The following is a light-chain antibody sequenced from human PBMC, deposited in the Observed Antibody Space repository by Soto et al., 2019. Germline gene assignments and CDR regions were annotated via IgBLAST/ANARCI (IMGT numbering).Light chain of an antibody. CDR1: SSNIGPNT. J-gene: IGLJ2*01. V-gene: IGLV1-44*01. Sequence: QSVLTQPPSASGTPGQRVTISCSGSSSNIGPNTVNWYQQLPGTAPKLLIYSNDQRPSGVPARFSGSKSGTSASLAISGLQYEDEADYYCAAWDDTLDGPIFGGGTKLTVL. CDR3: AAWDDTLDGPI. CDR2: SND.